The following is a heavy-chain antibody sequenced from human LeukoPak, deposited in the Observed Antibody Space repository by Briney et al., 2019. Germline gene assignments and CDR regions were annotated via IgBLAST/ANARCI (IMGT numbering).Heavy chain of an antibody. V-gene: IGHV4-39*01. CDR1: GASIRSDTYNYS. CDR3: ARHKTGSFSTASDY. J-gene: IGHJ4*02. Sequence: PSETLSLTCTVSGASIRSDTYNYSWGWVRQPPGKGLEWIGSIFHSGSTSYNPSLKSRVTISVDTSKNHFGLNLNSMTASDTAVYYCARHKTGSFSTASDYWGQGTLVTVSS. CDR2: IFHSGST. D-gene: IGHD1-26*01.